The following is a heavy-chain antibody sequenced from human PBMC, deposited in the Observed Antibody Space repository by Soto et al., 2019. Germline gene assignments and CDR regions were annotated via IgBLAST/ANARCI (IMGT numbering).Heavy chain of an antibody. CDR1: GFAFSSYA. CDR3: AKAGDTGNHEFDR. D-gene: IGHD5-18*01. Sequence: EVQVLESGGGLVQPGGSLRLSCAASGFAFSSYAMSWVRQAPGKGLERVSSISGRGEFTYYADSVRGRFTVSRDNSMDTLSLQMSGLRAEDTAIYYCAKAGDTGNHEFDRWGKGTLVTVSS. CDR2: ISGRGEFT. V-gene: IGHV3-23*01. J-gene: IGHJ4*02.